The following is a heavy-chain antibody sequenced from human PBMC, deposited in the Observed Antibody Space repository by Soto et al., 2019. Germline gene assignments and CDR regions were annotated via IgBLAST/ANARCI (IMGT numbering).Heavy chain of an antibody. CDR1: GYTFTSNG. J-gene: IGHJ4*02. CDR3: AHRSYGLLDY. Sequence: GASVKVSCKASGYTFTSNGISWVRQAPGQGLEWMGWISAYNGNTNYAQKLQGRVTMTTDTSKNQVVLTMTNMDPVDTATYYCAHRSYGLLDYWGQGTLVTVSS. D-gene: IGHD5-18*01. V-gene: IGHV1-18*01. CDR2: ISAYNGNT.